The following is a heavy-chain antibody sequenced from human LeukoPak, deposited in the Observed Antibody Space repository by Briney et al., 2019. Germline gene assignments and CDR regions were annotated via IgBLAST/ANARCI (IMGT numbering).Heavy chain of an antibody. CDR3: ATDSHQLLFGGMDV. D-gene: IGHD2-2*01. CDR1: GYTLTELS. J-gene: IGHJ6*02. Sequence: GASVKVSCRVSGYTLTELSMHWVRQAPGKGLEWMGGFDPEDGETIYAQKFQGRVTMTEDTSTDTAYMELSSLRSEDTAVYYCATDSHQLLFGGMDVWGQGTTVTVSS. CDR2: FDPEDGET. V-gene: IGHV1-24*01.